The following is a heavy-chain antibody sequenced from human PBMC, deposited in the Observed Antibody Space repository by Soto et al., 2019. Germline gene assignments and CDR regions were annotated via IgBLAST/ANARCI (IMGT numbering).Heavy chain of an antibody. CDR2: ISYDGSNK. V-gene: IGHV3-30*18. CDR3: AKDGGRKYQLLRIYDY. CDR1: GFTFSSYG. D-gene: IGHD2-2*01. J-gene: IGHJ4*02. Sequence: QVQLVGSGGGVVQPGRSLRLSCAASGFTFSSYGMHWVRQVPGKGLEWVAVISYDGSNKYYADSVNGRFTISRDNSKNTLYLQMNSLRAEDTAVYYCAKDGGRKYQLLRIYDYWGQGTLVTVSS.